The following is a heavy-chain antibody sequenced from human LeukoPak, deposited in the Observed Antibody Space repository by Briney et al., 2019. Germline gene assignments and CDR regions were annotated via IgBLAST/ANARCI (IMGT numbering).Heavy chain of an antibody. CDR1: GGSISSYN. Sequence: SETLSLTCTVSGGSISSYNWSWIRQPPGKGLEWIGYIYYSGSTNYNPSLKSRVTISVDTSKNQFSLKLSSVTAADTAVYYCARDYYDSSGYYYVDSWGQGTLVTVSS. D-gene: IGHD3-22*01. V-gene: IGHV4-59*01. J-gene: IGHJ4*02. CDR3: ARDYYDSSGYYYVDS. CDR2: IYYSGST.